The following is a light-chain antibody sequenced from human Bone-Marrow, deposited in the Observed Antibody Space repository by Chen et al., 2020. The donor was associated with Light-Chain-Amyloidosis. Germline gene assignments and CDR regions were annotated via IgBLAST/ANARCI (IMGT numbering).Light chain of an antibody. CDR1: SNDFGGYNY. Sequence: QSALTQPRSVSGSPGQSVTISCTGTSNDFGGYNYVSWYQQHPGKAPKLMIYDVSKRPSGVPDRFSGSKSGNTASLTISGLQAEDEADYYCCSYAGSYTLGVFGGGTKLTVL. J-gene: IGLJ2*01. CDR3: CSYAGSYTLGV. CDR2: DVS. V-gene: IGLV2-11*01.